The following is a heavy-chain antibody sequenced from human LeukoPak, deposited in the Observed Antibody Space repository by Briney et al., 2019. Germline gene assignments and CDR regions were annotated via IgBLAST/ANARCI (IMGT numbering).Heavy chain of an antibody. CDR2: ITWNGDSK. J-gene: IGHJ4*02. CDR1: GFIFDDYG. V-gene: IGHV3-20*04. CDR3: AKDEGRPEY. Sequence: GGSLRLSCAASGFIFDDYGMTWVRQAPGKGLEWVSGITWNGDSKGYADSVKGRFTISRDNAKNSLYLQMNSLRDEDTAVYYCAKDEGRPEYWGQGTLVTVSS.